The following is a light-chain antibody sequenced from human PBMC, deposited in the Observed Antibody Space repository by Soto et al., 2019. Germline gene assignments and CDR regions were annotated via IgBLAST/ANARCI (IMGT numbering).Light chain of an antibody. J-gene: IGLJ2*01. CDR1: SCDVGGYNY. V-gene: IGLV2-8*01. Sequence: QSALTQPPSACGSPGQSGTLSCTGTSCDVGGYNYVSWYQQHPGKAPKLMIYEVSNRPSGVTDRFSGSKSGNTASLTVTGLQAEDEDDYYCSEYAASNNLGVFGGGTKLTVL. CDR3: SEYAASNNLGV. CDR2: EVS.